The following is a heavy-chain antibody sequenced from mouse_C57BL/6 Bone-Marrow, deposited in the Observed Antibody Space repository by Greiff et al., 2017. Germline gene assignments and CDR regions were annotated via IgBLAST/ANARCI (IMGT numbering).Heavy chain of an antibody. CDR2: IDPSDSYT. V-gene: IGHV1-50*01. Sequence: QVQLQQPGAELVKPGASVKLSCKASGYTFTSYWMRWVKQRPGQGLEWIGEIDPSDSYTNYNQKFKGKATLTVDTSSSTAYMQLSSLTSEDSAVYYCARERLAGIAYWGQGTLVTVSA. D-gene: IGHD2-4*01. CDR1: GYTFTSYW. J-gene: IGHJ3*01. CDR3: ARERLAGIAY.